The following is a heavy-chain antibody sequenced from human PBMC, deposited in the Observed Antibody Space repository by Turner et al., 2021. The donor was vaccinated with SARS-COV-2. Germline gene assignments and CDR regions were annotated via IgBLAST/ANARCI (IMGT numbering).Heavy chain of an antibody. V-gene: IGHV1-24*01. CDR2: FDPEDGET. D-gene: IGHD6-19*01. Sequence: QVQLVQSGAEVKKSGASVLVSCKVSGYTLTELSMHWVRQAPGKGLEWMGGFDPEDGETIYAQKFQGRVTMTEDTSTDTAYMELSSLRSEDTAVYYCATGVAVAGTPSDYYYYYGMDVWGQGTTVTVSS. J-gene: IGHJ6*02. CDR3: ATGVAVAGTPSDYYYYYGMDV. CDR1: GYTLTELS.